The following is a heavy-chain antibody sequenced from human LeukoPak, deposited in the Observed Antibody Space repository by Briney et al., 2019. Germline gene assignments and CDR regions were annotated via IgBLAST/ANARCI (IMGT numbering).Heavy chain of an antibody. Sequence: SETLSLTCTVSGGSISSGSYYWGWIRQPPGKGLEWIGSIYYSGSTYYNPSLKSRVTISVDTSKNQFSLKLSSVTAADTAVYYCARRLGSGYDNAFDIWGQGTMVTVSS. CDR2: IYYSGST. CDR3: ARRLGSGYDNAFDI. D-gene: IGHD5-12*01. J-gene: IGHJ3*02. CDR1: GGSISSGSYY. V-gene: IGHV4-39*07.